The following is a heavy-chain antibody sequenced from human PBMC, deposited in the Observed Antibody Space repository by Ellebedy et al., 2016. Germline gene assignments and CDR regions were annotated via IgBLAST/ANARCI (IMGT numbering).Heavy chain of an antibody. CDR3: TAATKTRGLGY. Sequence: GGSLRLSCAASGFTFSSYWMHWVRQASGKGLEWVGRINSRADGGTTDYAAPVKDRFTISPDDSKNTLYLQMNSLKTEDTAVYFCTAATKTRGLGYWGQGTLVTVSS. CDR2: INSRADGGTT. CDR1: GFTFSSYW. D-gene: IGHD1-7*01. J-gene: IGHJ4*02. V-gene: IGHV3-15*01.